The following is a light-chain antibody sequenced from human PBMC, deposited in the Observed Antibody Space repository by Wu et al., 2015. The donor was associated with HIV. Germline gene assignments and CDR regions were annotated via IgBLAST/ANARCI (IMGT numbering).Light chain of an antibody. J-gene: IGKJ3*01. CDR1: RVLTPN. V-gene: IGKV3-20*01. CDR3: QQYGDSPLFS. Sequence: LSQGKQPRSPAGPVRVLTPNIWPGTSRNLGQPPRRLIYGTSTRATGIPDRFSGSGSGTEFTLTISSLEPDDFAVYYCQQYGDSPLFSFGPGTKVDIK. CDR2: GTS.